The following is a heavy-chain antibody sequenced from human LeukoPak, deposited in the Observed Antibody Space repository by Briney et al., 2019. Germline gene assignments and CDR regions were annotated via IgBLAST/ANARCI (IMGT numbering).Heavy chain of an antibody. CDR2: IYTSGST. D-gene: IGHD5-24*01. V-gene: IGHV4-4*07. J-gene: IGHJ4*02. Sequence: ASETLSLTCTGAGCSISSYCWSWIRQPAGKGLEWSGRIYTSGSTNYNPSLKSLVTMSVDTSKNKFSLKLSSVTAADTAVYYCARDRRRRDGYNYYSDYWGQGNLVTVSS. CDR1: GCSISSYC. CDR3: ARDRRRRDGYNYYSDY.